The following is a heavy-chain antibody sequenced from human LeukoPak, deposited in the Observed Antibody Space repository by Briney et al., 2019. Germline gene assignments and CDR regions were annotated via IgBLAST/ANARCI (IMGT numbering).Heavy chain of an antibody. CDR3: TGGILEWLLSEFDP. Sequence: GGSLRLSCAASGFTFSNAWMNWVRQAPGKGLEWVGRIKGKTDGGTTDYAAPVKGRFTISRDDSKNTLYLQMNSLKTEDTAVYYCTGGILEWLLSEFDPWGQGTLVTVSS. CDR1: GFTFSNAW. J-gene: IGHJ5*02. D-gene: IGHD3-3*01. CDR2: IKGKTDGGTT. V-gene: IGHV3-15*07.